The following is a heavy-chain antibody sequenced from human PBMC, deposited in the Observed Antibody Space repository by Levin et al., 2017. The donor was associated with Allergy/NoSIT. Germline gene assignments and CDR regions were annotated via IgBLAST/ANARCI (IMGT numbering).Heavy chain of an antibody. V-gene: IGHV3-72*01. CDR3: TRDSYYYHSSGSRYWYFDL. CDR2: TRNKADGYTT. J-gene: IGHJ2*01. Sequence: PGGSLRLSCAASGFTFSDHYMDWVRQAPGKGLEWVGRTRNKADGYTTEYAASVKGRFTISRDDSKNSLYLQMNSLKTEDTAVYYCTRDSYYYHSSGSRYWYFDLWGRGTLVTLSS. D-gene: IGHD3-22*01. CDR1: GFTFSDHY.